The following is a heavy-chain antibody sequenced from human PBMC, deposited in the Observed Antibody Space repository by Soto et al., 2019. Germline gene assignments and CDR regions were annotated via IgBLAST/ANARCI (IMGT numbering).Heavy chain of an antibody. CDR2: IKHDGSET. CDR1: GFTFDTFW. V-gene: IGHV3-7*03. Sequence: GGSLRLSCAASGFTFDTFWMSWVRQSPGKGLEWVANIKHDGSETYYADSVKGRFTISRDNAKNSLFLQMNTLRTEDTAVYYCARDFATHCSGSTCYPYAYWGQGALVTVSS. CDR3: ARDFATHCSGSTCYPYAY. J-gene: IGHJ4*02. D-gene: IGHD2-15*01.